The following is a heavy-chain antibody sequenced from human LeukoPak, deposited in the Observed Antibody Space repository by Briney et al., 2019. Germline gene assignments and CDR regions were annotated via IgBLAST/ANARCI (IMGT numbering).Heavy chain of an antibody. CDR1: GFTFSSYR. CDR2: ISSSSSTT. V-gene: IGHV3-48*04. Sequence: GSLRLSCAASGFTFSSYRMNWVRQAPGKGLEWVSYISSSSSTTYYADSVKGRFTISRDNAKNSLYLQMNSLRAEDTAVYYCARDRHIVVVVAATGYGMDVWGQGTTVTVSS. J-gene: IGHJ6*02. D-gene: IGHD2-15*01. CDR3: ARDRHIVVVVAATGYGMDV.